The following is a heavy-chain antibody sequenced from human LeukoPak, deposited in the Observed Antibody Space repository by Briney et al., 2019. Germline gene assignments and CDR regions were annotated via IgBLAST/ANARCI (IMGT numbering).Heavy chain of an antibody. CDR3: ARTLGYSSGWYYFDY. D-gene: IGHD6-19*01. CDR2: INPNSGGT. Sequence: GASVKVSCKASGYTFTGYYMHWVRQAPGQGLEWMGWINPNSGGTNYAQKFQGRVTMTRDMSISTAYMELSRLRSDGTAVYYCARTLGYSSGWYYFDYWGQGTLVTVSS. CDR1: GYTFTGYY. V-gene: IGHV1-2*02. J-gene: IGHJ4*02.